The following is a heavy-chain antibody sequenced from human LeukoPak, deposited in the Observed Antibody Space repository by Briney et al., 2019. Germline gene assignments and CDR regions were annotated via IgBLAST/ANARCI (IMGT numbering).Heavy chain of an antibody. CDR1: GGSISRSDSY. CDR3: ARSQQYQLLYPAS. Sequence: SETLSLTCTVSGGSISRSDSYWGWIRQPPRKGLEWIGSISFSGSTYYNPSLKSRVTISIDTSKNQFSLTLSSVTAADTAVYYCARSQQYQLLYPASWGQGTLVTVSS. CDR2: ISFSGST. D-gene: IGHD2-2*02. V-gene: IGHV4-39*01. J-gene: IGHJ5*02.